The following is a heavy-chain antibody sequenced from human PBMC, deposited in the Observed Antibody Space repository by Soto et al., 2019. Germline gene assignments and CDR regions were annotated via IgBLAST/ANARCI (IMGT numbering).Heavy chain of an antibody. J-gene: IGHJ3*02. V-gene: IGHV5-51*01. CDR3: SRRFLYYYDCSGYRGAFDI. D-gene: IGHD3-22*01. CDR2: IYPGDSNT. Sequence: WVRHLPAKGLEWMEIIYPGDSNTRYSPSFQGQGTISAEKSISTAYPQWSSLNASATAMYYCSRRFLYYYDCSGYRGAFDIWGQGTTVTVTS.